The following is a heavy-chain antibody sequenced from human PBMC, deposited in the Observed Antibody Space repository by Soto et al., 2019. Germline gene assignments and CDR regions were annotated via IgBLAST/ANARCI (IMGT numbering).Heavy chain of an antibody. CDR1: GFTFSSYA. D-gene: IGHD4-17*01. J-gene: IGHJ6*02. CDR3: ARDGRGDYGDYYYYYGMDV. V-gene: IGHV3-30*04. Sequence: GGSLRLSCAASGFTFSSYAMHWVRQAPGKGLEWVAVISYDGSNKYYADSVKGRFTIPRDNSKNTLYLQMNSLRAEDTAVYYCARDGRGDYGDYYYYYGMDVWGQGTTVTVSS. CDR2: ISYDGSNK.